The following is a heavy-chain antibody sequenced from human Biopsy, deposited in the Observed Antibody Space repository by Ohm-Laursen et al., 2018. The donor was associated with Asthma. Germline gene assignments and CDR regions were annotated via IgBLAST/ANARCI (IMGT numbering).Heavy chain of an antibody. D-gene: IGHD2-2*01. CDR3: ARKAGSCISRTCYSLDF. CDR2: INSVFGTT. V-gene: IGHV1-69*13. J-gene: IGHJ4*02. CDR1: GGTFNTYV. Sequence: SVKVSCKVLGGTFNTYVIGWVRQAPGQGLEWMGGINSVFGTTTYPQKFQDRVTITADDSTSAVYMELSSLRSEDTAVYYCARKAGSCISRTCYSLDFWGQGTLVTVSS.